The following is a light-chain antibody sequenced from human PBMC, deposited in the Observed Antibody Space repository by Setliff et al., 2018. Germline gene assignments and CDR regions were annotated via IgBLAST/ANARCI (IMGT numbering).Light chain of an antibody. CDR2: DVN. J-gene: IGLJ2*01. CDR1: SSDVGAYDY. CDR3: YSYAGGDTYAI. Sequence: SALTQPASVSGSPGQSITISCSGTSSDVGAYDYVSWYQKHPGKAPKLIIYDVNKRPSGVSNRFSGSKSVNTASLTISGLQAEDEGDYYCYSYAGGDTYAIFGGGTKVTVL. V-gene: IGLV2-23*02.